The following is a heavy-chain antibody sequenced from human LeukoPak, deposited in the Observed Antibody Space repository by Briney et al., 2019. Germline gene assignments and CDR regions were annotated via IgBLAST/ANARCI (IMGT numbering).Heavy chain of an antibody. Sequence: ASVKVSCKASGYTFTSYYMHWVRQAPGQGLEWMGIINPSGGSTSYAQKFQGRVTMTRDTSTSTVYMELSSLRSEDTAVYYCARAGGYSGYDSYYFDYWGQGTLVTVSS. D-gene: IGHD5-12*01. V-gene: IGHV1-46*01. CDR3: ARAGGYSGYDSYYFDY. J-gene: IGHJ4*02. CDR2: INPSGGST. CDR1: GYTFTSYY.